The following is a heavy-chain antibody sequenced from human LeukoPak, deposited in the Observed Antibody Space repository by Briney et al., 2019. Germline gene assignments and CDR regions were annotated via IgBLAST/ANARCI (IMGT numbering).Heavy chain of an antibody. D-gene: IGHD2-15*01. Sequence: ASVKVSCKASGYTFTSYGISWVRQAPGQGLEWMGWISAYNGNTNYAQKLQGRVTMTTDTSASTAYMELRSLRSDDTAVYYCAREGPCGGSCYWFDPWGQGTLVTVSS. V-gene: IGHV1-18*01. CDR2: ISAYNGNT. CDR3: AREGPCGGSCYWFDP. J-gene: IGHJ5*02. CDR1: GYTFTSYG.